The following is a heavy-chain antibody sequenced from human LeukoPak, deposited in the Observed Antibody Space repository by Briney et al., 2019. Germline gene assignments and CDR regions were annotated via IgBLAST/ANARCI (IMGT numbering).Heavy chain of an antibody. J-gene: IGHJ4*02. CDR2: ISPYNGNT. V-gene: IGHV1-18*01. D-gene: IGHD2-15*01. CDR1: GYTFTNYG. Sequence: ASVKVSFMASGYTFTNYGISWVRQAPGQGLEWMGWISPYNGNTNYAQKVQGRVTMTTDTSTTTAYMELRSLRPDDTAVYYCARVYCIGSTCHPATHWGQGTLVTVSS. CDR3: ARVYCIGSTCHPATH.